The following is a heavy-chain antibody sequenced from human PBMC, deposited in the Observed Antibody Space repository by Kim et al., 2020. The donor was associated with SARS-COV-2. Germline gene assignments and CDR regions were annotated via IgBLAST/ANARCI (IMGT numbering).Heavy chain of an antibody. CDR2: IRNKANTYAT. CDR1: GFTFSELT. Sequence: GGSLRLSCAASGFTFSELTMHWVRQASGKGLEWVGRIRNKANTYATEYAASVKGRFTISRDDSKNTAYLQMNSLKTEDTAVYYCTRGYCRGARCYCDYWG. J-gene: IGHJ4*03. D-gene: IGHD2-15*01. CDR3: TRGYCRGARCYCDY. V-gene: IGHV3-73*01.